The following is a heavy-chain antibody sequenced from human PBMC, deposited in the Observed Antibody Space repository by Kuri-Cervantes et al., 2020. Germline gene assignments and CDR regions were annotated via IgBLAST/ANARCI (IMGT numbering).Heavy chain of an antibody. CDR1: GFTVSSNY. D-gene: IGHD3-3*01. CDR3: ARRESGYDFWSGYTNYYYYMDV. Sequence: GGSLRLSCAASGFTVSSNYMSWVRQAPGKGLEWVSYISSSGSTIYYADSVKGRFTISRDNAKNSLYLQMNSLRAEDTAVYYCARRESGYDFWSGYTNYYYYMDVWGKGTTVTVSS. V-gene: IGHV3-11*04. J-gene: IGHJ6*03. CDR2: ISSSGSTI.